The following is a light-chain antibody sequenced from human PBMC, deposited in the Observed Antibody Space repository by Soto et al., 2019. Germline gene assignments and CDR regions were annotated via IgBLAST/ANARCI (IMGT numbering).Light chain of an antibody. CDR1: SSDVGNYIF. CDR3: VSYTTSASYV. J-gene: IGLJ1*01. CDR2: DIN. Sequence: QSLLTQPASVSGSPGQSITISCTGTSSDVGNYIFVSWYRQHPGKAPKLMIYDINNRPSGVSNRFSGSKSGNTASLTISGLQAEDEADYYCVSYTTSASYVLGNGTKVTV. V-gene: IGLV2-14*01.